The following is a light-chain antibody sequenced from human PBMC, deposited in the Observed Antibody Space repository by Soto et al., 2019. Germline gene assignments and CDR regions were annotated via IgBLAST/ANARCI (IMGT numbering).Light chain of an antibody. CDR1: QSVSSSY. Sequence: ESVLTQSPGTLSLSPGERATLSCRASQSVSSSYLAWYQQKPGQAPRLLIYGASSRATGIPDRFSGSGSGTDFTLTISRLEPVDFAVYYCQQYDSSSWTFGQGTKVEIK. V-gene: IGKV3-20*01. CDR3: QQYDSSSWT. CDR2: GAS. J-gene: IGKJ1*01.